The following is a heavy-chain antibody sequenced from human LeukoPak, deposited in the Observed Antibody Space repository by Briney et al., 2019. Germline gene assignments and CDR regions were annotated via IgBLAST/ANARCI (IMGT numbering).Heavy chain of an antibody. CDR2: INPNSGGT. Sequence: ASVKVSCKASGYTFTDYYIHWVRQAPGQGLEWMGWINPNSGGTYYAQNFQGRVTMTTDTSTSTAYMDLRSLRSDDTAIYYCARDSPDGSGTYYNDSPDYWGQGTLVTVSS. D-gene: IGHD3-10*01. CDR3: ARDSPDGSGTYYNDSPDY. J-gene: IGHJ4*02. CDR1: GYTFTDYY. V-gene: IGHV1-2*02.